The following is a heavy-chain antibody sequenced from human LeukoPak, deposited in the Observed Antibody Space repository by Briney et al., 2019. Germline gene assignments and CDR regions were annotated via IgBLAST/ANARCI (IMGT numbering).Heavy chain of an antibody. Sequence: PGGSLRLSCAASGFTFSSYSMNWVRQAPGKGLERVSYISSSSSSSSTIYYADSVRGRFTISRDNAKNSLYLQMNSLRAEDTAVYYCARVGEYSSSYYWGQGTLVTVSS. V-gene: IGHV3-48*01. CDR1: GFTFSSYS. CDR3: ARVGEYSSSYY. CDR2: ISSSSSSSSTI. D-gene: IGHD6-6*01. J-gene: IGHJ4*02.